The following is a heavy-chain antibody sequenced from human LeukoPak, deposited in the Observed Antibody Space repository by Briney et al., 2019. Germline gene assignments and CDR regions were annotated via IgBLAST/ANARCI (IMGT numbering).Heavy chain of an antibody. J-gene: IGHJ5*02. CDR3: ARSYYYGSGSPGWFDP. D-gene: IGHD3-10*01. V-gene: IGHV1-3*01. CDR2: INAGNGNT. CDR1: GYTFTSYA. Sequence: ASVKVSCKASGYTFTSYAMHWVRQAPGQRLEWMGWINAGNGNTKYSQKFQGRVTITRDTSASTAYMELSSLRSEDTAVYYCARSYYYGSGSPGWFDPWGQGTLVTVSS.